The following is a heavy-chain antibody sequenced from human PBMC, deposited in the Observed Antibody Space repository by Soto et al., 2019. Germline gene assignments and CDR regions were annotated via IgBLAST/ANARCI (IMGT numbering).Heavy chain of an antibody. Sequence: VQLVESGGGLVQPGGSLKLSCAASGFTFSGSAMHWVRQASGKGLEWVGRIRSKANSYATAYAASVKGRFTISRDYSNNPAYLQMNSLKTADTAVYYCTRSRLLTSVTPPFYGMDVWGQGTTVNVFS. D-gene: IGHD4-17*01. J-gene: IGHJ6*02. CDR2: IRSKANSYAT. V-gene: IGHV3-73*02. CDR3: TRSRLLTSVTPPFYGMDV. CDR1: GFTFSGSA.